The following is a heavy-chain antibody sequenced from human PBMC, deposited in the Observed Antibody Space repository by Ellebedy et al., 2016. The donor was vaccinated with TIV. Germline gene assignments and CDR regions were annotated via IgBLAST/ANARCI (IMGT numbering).Heavy chain of an antibody. V-gene: IGHV3-7*01. CDR1: GFTFSNYW. J-gene: IGHJ4*02. CDR2: IKQDGSEK. CDR3: AREAISYATSGYYFDY. D-gene: IGHD3-22*01. Sequence: PGGSLRLSCAASGFTFSNYWMSWVRQAPGKGLEWVANIKQDGSEKNYVDSVKGRFTISRDNAKNSLSLQMNSLRAEDTAVYYCAREAISYATSGYYFDYWGQGTLVTVSS.